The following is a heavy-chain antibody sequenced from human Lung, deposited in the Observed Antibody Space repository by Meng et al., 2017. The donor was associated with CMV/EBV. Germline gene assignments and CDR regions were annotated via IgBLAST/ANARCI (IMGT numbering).Heavy chain of an antibody. D-gene: IGHD3-3*01. J-gene: IGHJ6*02. CDR1: GFTFSSCA. V-gene: IGHV3-30*04. Sequence: SCAASGFTFSSCAMHWVRQAPGKGLEWVAVISYDGSNKYYADSVQGRFTISRDNSKNTLYVQMNSLRAEDTAVYYCARTFGVDYYAMDVWGQGRTVTVSS. CDR3: ARTFGVDYYAMDV. CDR2: ISYDGSNK.